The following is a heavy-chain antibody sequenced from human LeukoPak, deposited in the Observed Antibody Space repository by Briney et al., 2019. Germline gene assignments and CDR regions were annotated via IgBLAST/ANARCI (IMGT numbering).Heavy chain of an antibody. V-gene: IGHV3-23*01. J-gene: IGHJ4*02. Sequence: PGGSLRLSCAASGFTFSSYAMSWVRQAPGKGLEWVSAITGSGGSTYYADSVKGRLTISRDNSKNTLYLQMNSLRAEDTAIYYCAKSTHGTTSRYDFDYWGQGTQVTVSS. CDR1: GFTFSSYA. CDR2: ITGSGGST. D-gene: IGHD2-2*01. CDR3: AKSTHGTTSRYDFDY.